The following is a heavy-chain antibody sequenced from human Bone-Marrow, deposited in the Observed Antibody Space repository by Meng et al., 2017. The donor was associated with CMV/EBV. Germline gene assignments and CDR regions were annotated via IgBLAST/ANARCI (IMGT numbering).Heavy chain of an antibody. CDR2: IYSGGST. CDR1: GFTVSSNY. CDR3: ARDGDGLDV. Sequence: GESLKISCAASGFTVSSNYMSWVRQAPGKGLEWVAVIYSGGSTDYADSVKGRFTISRDNSKNTLYLQMNSLRAEDTAVDYCARDGDGLDVWGQGTTVTVSS. J-gene: IGHJ6*02. V-gene: IGHV3-53*01.